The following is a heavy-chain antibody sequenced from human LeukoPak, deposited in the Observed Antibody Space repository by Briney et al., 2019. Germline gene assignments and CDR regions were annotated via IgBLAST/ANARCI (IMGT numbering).Heavy chain of an antibody. V-gene: IGHV3-48*04. CDR1: GFTFSTYS. Sequence: GGSLRLSCAASGFTFSTYSMNWVRQAPGKGLEWVSYISSSSSTISYADSVKGRFTIPRDNAKNSLYLQMNSLRAEDTAVYYCARVMVNPYSSGWYAFDYWGQGTLVTVSS. CDR2: ISSSSSTI. J-gene: IGHJ4*02. CDR3: ARVMVNPYSSGWYAFDY. D-gene: IGHD6-19*01.